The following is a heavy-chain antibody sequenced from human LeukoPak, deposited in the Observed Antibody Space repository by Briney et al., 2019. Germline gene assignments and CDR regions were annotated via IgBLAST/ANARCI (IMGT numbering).Heavy chain of an antibody. Sequence: PGGSLRLSCTASGLTLSAYWMHWVRQAPGKGLEWVSRINTDGSNVDYADSVKGRFTVSRDNAKNTLYLQMNSLRADDTAVYFCARAGLYGGGYWGQGTLVTVSS. D-gene: IGHD4-17*01. J-gene: IGHJ4*02. V-gene: IGHV3-74*01. CDR3: ARAGLYGGGY. CDR1: GLTLSAYW. CDR2: INTDGSNV.